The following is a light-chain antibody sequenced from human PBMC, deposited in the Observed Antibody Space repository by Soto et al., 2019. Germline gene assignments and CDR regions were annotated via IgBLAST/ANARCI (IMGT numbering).Light chain of an antibody. J-gene: IGKJ3*01. CDR3: QEYNNVLFT. V-gene: IGKV1-27*01. CDR2: DAS. Sequence: DIQMTQSPSSLSASVGDRVTITCRASQGISNYLAWYEQKPGKVPKLLIYDASALQSGVPSRFSGSGSGTDFALTISSLQPEDIATYYCQEYNNVLFTFGPGTKVEIK. CDR1: QGISNY.